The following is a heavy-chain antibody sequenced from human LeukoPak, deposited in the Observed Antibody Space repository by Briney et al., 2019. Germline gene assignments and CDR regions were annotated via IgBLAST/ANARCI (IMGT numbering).Heavy chain of an antibody. D-gene: IGHD3-10*01. CDR3: ARVVTMVRGVIDY. J-gene: IGHJ4*02. Sequence: GGSLRLSCAASGFTFSSYSMNWVRQAPGKGLEWVSYISSSSSTIYYADSVKGRFTISRDNAKNSLYLQMNSLRAEDTAVYYCARVVTMVRGVIDYWGQGTLVTVSS. V-gene: IGHV3-48*01. CDR1: GFTFSSYS. CDR2: ISSSSSTI.